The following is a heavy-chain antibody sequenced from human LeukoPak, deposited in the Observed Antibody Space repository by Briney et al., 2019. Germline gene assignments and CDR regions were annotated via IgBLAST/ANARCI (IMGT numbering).Heavy chain of an antibody. J-gene: IGHJ4*02. CDR3: ARQYSSSWAFDY. Sequence: ASVKVSCKASGYTFTGYYMHWVRQAPGQGLEWMGWINPNSGGTNYAQDFHGRVTMTRDTSISTAYMELSRLRSDDTAVYYCARQYSSSWAFDYWGQGTLVTVSS. V-gene: IGHV1-2*02. D-gene: IGHD6-13*01. CDR2: INPNSGGT. CDR1: GYTFTGYY.